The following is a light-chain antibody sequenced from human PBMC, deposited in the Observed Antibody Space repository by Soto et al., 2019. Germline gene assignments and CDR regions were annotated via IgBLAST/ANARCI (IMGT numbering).Light chain of an antibody. CDR1: QSVPSNF. J-gene: IGKJ1*01. CDR3: QQYESSWT. Sequence: EIVLTQSPGTLSLSPGERATLSCRASQSVPSNFLAWYQQKPGQAPLLVIYGVSRRATGIPDRFSGSGSGTDFTLTISRLEPEDFAVYYCQQYESSWTFVQGTKVEIK. CDR2: GVS. V-gene: IGKV3-20*01.